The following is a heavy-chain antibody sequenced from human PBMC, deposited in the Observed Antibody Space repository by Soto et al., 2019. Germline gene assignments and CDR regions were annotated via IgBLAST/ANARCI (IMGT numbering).Heavy chain of an antibody. D-gene: IGHD5-18*01. J-gene: IGHJ4*02. V-gene: IGHV4-30-2*03. CDR1: GGSISSGGYS. Sequence: SETLSLTCAVSGGSISSGGYSWSWIRQPPGKGLEWIGYIYHSGSTYYNPSLKSRVTISVDTSKNQFSLKLSSVTAADTAVYYCARHCRVDTAMAIDYWGQGTLVTVSS. CDR3: ARHCRVDTAMAIDY. CDR2: IYHSGST.